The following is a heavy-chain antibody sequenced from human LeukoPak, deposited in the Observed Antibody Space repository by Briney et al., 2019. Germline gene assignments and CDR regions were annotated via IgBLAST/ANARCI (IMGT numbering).Heavy chain of an antibody. Sequence: TSETLSLTCTVSGGSISGSTYHWGWIRQPPGKGLEWIGSIYYSGSTYYNPSLKSRVTISVDTSKNQFSLKLSSVTAADTAVYYCARDRVVPAAMALNGYYYYGMDVWGQGSTVTVSS. CDR2: IYYSGST. CDR1: GGSISGSTYH. J-gene: IGHJ6*02. D-gene: IGHD2-2*01. CDR3: ARDRVVPAAMALNGYYYYGMDV. V-gene: IGHV4-39*07.